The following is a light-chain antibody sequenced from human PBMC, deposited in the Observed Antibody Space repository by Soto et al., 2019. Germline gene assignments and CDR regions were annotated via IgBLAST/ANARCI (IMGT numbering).Light chain of an antibody. V-gene: IGKV3-11*01. CDR3: QQRRNWVS. CDR1: QSVDTY. CDR2: DTS. Sequence: LTQSPAILSLSPGERATLSCTASQSVDTYIAWYQQRPGQPPRLLIHDTSHRASGVPARFRGSGSGTDFTLTITSRGPEDFAVYFCQQRRNWVSFGPGTRL. J-gene: IGKJ3*01.